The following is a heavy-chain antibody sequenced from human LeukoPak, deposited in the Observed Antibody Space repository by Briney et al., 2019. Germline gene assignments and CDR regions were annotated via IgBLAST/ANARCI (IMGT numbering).Heavy chain of an antibody. CDR3: ARIHRYCSGGACYVLDN. Sequence: PSETLSLTCTVSGGSVSSGSYYWSWIRQPPGKGLEWIGNVYYSGSTNYNPSFKSRITISVDTSRNQFSLQLSSVTAADTAVYYCARIHRYCSGGACYVLDNWGQGTLVAVSS. J-gene: IGHJ4*02. CDR2: VYYSGST. V-gene: IGHV4-61*01. D-gene: IGHD2-15*01. CDR1: GGSVSSGSYY.